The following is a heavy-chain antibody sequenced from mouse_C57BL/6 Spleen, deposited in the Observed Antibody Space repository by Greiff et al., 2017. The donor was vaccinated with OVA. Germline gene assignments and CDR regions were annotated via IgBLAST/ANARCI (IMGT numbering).Heavy chain of an antibody. CDR1: GYTFTGYW. CDR3: ARTDLFAY. V-gene: IGHV1-9*01. CDR2: IYPGSGST. Sequence: QVQLQQSGAELMKPGASVKLSCKATGYTFTGYWIEWVKQRPGHGLEWIGDIYPGSGSTNYNEKFKSKATLTVDTSSSTAYMQLSSLTSEDSAVYYCARTDLFAYWGQGTLVTVSA. J-gene: IGHJ3*01.